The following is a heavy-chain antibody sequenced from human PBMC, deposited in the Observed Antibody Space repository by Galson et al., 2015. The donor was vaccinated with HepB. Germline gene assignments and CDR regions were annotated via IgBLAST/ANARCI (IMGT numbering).Heavy chain of an antibody. CDR1: GFTFSSYS. V-gene: IGHV3-21*01. J-gene: IGHJ6*02. CDR2: ISSSSSYI. CDR3: ARDRTIFGVVITNYYYGMDV. D-gene: IGHD3-3*01. Sequence: SLRLSCAASGFTFSSYSMNWVRQAPGKGLEWVSSISSSSSYIYYADSVKGRFTISRDNAKNSLYLQMNSLGAEDTAVYYCARDRTIFGVVITNYYYGMDVWGQGTTVTVSS.